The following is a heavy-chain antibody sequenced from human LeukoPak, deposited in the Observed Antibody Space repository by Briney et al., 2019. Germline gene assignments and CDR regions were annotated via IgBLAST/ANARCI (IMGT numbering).Heavy chain of an antibody. CDR3: ARGPYGDYSYDY. V-gene: IGHV4-34*01. Sequence: SETLSLTCAVYGGSFSGYYWSWIRQPPGKGLEWIGEINHSGSTNYNPSLKSRVTISVDTSKNQFSLKLSSVTAADTAVYYCARGPYGDYSYDYWGQGTLVTVSS. D-gene: IGHD4-17*01. J-gene: IGHJ4*02. CDR2: INHSGST. CDR1: GGSFSGYY.